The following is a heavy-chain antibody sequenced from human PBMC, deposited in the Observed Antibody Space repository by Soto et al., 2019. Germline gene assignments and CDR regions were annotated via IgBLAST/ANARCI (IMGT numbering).Heavy chain of an antibody. V-gene: IGHV3-30*18. Sequence: SLRLSCAASGFTFSSYGMHWVRQAPGKGLEWVAVISYDGSNKYYADSVKGRFTISRDNSKNTLYLQMNSLRAEDTAVYYCAKGEIGTNYYYYGMDVWGQGTTVTVSS. CDR1: GFTFSSYG. CDR2: ISYDGSNK. CDR3: AKGEIGTNYYYYGMDV. J-gene: IGHJ6*02. D-gene: IGHD3-16*01.